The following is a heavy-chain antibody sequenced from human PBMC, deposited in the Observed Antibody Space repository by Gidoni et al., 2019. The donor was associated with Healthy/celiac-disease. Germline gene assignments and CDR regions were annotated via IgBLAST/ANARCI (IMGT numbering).Heavy chain of an antibody. CDR2: IYHSGST. D-gene: IGHD6-6*01. J-gene: IGHJ6*03. V-gene: IGHV4-30-2*01. CDR1: GGSISSDGYS. Sequence: QLQLQESGSGLVKPSQTLSLTCAVSGGSISSDGYSWSWIRQPPGKGLEWIGYIYHSGSTYYTPSLKSRVTISLDRSNNQFSLNLCSVTAAYTAVYYCARVGGVAARFGNSYYMDFWCKGTTVTVSS. CDR3: ARVGGVAARFGNSYYMDF.